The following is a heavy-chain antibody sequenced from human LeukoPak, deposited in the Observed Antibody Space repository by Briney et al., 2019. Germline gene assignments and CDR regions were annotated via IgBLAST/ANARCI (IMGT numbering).Heavy chain of an antibody. Sequence: GASVKVSCKASGYTFTGYYMHWVRQAPGQGLEWMGWINPNSGGTNYAQKFQGRVTMTRDTSISTAYMELSRLRSDDTAVYYCARGGLLRRYSSSSGPGNWFDPWGQGTLVTVSS. CDR3: ARGGLLRRYSSSSGPGNWFDP. CDR1: GYTFTGYY. CDR2: INPNSGGT. D-gene: IGHD6-6*01. J-gene: IGHJ5*02. V-gene: IGHV1-2*02.